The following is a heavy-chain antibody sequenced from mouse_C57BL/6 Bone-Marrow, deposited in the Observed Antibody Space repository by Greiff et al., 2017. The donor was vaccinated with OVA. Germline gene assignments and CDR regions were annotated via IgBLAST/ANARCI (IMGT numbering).Heavy chain of an antibody. Sequence: DVQLQESGPGLVKPSQSLSLTCSVTGYSITSGYYWNWIRQFPGNKLEWMGYISYDGSNNYNPSLKNRISITRDTSKNHFFLKLNSVTTEDTATYYCARALYGYVPAWFAYWGQGTLVTVSA. CDR3: ARALYGYVPAWFAY. D-gene: IGHD2-2*01. J-gene: IGHJ3*01. CDR2: ISYDGSN. V-gene: IGHV3-6*01. CDR1: GYSITSGYY.